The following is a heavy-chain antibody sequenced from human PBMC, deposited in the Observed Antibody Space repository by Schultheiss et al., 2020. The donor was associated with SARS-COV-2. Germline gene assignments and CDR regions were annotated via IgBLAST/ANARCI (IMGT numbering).Heavy chain of an antibody. CDR3: ARDLGYSYGTPPNWNDY. J-gene: IGHJ4*02. D-gene: IGHD5-18*01. CDR1: GYTFSDHY. Sequence: ASVKVSCKASGYTFSDHYVHWVRQAPGQGLEWMGWINPNSGNTNYAQKLQGRVTMTTDTSTSTAYMELRSLRSDDTAVYYCARDLGYSYGTPPNWNDYWGQGTLVNVSS. CDR2: INPNSGNT. V-gene: IGHV1-18*04.